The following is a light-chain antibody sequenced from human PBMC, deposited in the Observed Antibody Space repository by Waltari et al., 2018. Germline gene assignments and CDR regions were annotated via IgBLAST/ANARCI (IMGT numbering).Light chain of an antibody. CDR3: QQRVSWPVT. CDR1: QAVSTY. V-gene: IGKV3-11*01. CDR2: DAS. J-gene: IGKJ2*01. Sequence: ELVLTQSPGTLSVSPGEPATLSCRASQAVSTYLGWYQQKPGQPPRLLINDASNRAPGVPARFSGSGSGTDFTLTISSLEPEDFGVYYCQQRVSWPVTFGQGTKLEIK.